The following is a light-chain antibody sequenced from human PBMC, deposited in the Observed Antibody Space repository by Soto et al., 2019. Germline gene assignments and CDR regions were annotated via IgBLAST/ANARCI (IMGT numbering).Light chain of an antibody. J-gene: IGKJ1*01. CDR1: QSVSSY. V-gene: IGKV3-11*01. CDR2: DAS. CDR3: QQSSNWPT. Sequence: EILLTQSPATLSLSPGEIATRSCRASQSVSSYLAWYQQKPGQAPRLLIYDASNRATGIPARFSGSGSGTDFTLTISSLETEDFAVYYCQQSSNWPTFGQGTKVDIK.